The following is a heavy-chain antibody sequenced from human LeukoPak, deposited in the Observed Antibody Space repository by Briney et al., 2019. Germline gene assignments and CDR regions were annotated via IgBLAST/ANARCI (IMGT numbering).Heavy chain of an antibody. CDR2: TYYMSKWDL. Sequence: SQTLSLTCAISGDSVSSNSAAWNWIRQSPSRGLEWLGRTYYMSKWDLEYAMSVKSRITINPDTAKNQFSLQLSSVTPEDTAVYYCARAAHGSHWFDPWGQGTLVTVSS. CDR3: ARAAHGSHWFDP. D-gene: IGHD2-15*01. J-gene: IGHJ5*02. V-gene: IGHV6-1*01. CDR1: GDSVSSNSAA.